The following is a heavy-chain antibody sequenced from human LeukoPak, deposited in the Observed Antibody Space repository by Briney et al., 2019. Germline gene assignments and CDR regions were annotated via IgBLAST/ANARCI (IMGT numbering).Heavy chain of an antibody. J-gene: IGHJ6*03. V-gene: IGHV3-11*04. CDR2: ISSSGSTI. CDR1: GFTFSDYY. CDR3: ARARIIAVAARHPSTGYYYYMDV. D-gene: IGHD6-6*01. Sequence: PGGSLRLSCAASGFTFSDYYMSWIRQAPGKGLEWVSYISSSGSTIYYADSVKGRFTISRDNAKNSLYLQMNSLRAEDAAVYYCARARIIAVAARHPSTGYYYYMDVWGKGTTVTVSS.